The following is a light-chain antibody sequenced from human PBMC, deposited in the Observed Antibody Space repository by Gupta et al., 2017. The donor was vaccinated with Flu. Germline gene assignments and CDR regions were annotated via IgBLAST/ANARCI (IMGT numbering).Light chain of an antibody. J-gene: IGLJ1*01. Sequence: SLDLTQPPSVSVSPGQTATITCSGDKLGDKYTYWYQQKPGQSPVVVIYQDNKRPSGIPERFSGSNSGKTATLTISGTQAMDEADYYCQAWDSSNYYVFGTATKVTVL. CDR1: KLGDKY. CDR3: QAWDSSNYYV. CDR2: QDN. V-gene: IGLV3-1*01.